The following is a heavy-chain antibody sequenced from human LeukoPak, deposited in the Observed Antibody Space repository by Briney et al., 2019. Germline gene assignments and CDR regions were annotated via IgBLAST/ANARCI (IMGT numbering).Heavy chain of an antibody. Sequence: PSETLSLTCTVSGGSISSYYWSWIRQPPGKGLEWIGYIYYSGSTNYNPSLKSRVTISVDTSKNQFSLKLSSVTAADTAVYYCARDRDFWAPDVWGKGTTVTVSS. J-gene: IGHJ6*04. V-gene: IGHV4-59*01. D-gene: IGHD3-3*01. CDR2: IYYSGST. CDR1: GGSISSYY. CDR3: ARDRDFWAPDV.